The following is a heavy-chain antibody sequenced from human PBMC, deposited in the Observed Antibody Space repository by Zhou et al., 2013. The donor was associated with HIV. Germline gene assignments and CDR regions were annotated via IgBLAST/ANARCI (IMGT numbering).Heavy chain of an antibody. CDR1: GDTFRSSYA. CDR3: ARDRRDGVEIIGRGLYMDV. Sequence: QVQLVQSGAEVRKPGSSVKVSCRVSGDTFRSSYAITWVRQAPGQGLEWMGTIIPSVGIANYPLKFQGRVTITADKSTNTVYMEMSSLRSEDTAVYYCARDRRDGVEIIGRGLYMDVWGKGRRSPSPQ. D-gene: IGHD3-3*01. CDR2: IIPSVGIA. V-gene: IGHV1-69*04. J-gene: IGHJ6*01.